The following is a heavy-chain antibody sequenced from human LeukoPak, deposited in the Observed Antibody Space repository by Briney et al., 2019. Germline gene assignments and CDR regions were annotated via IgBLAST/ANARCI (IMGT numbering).Heavy chain of an antibody. V-gene: IGHV5-51*01. CDR1: GYSFTTYW. CDR3: ARHRARGYSGYDLGDAFDI. CDR2: IYPGDSDI. Sequence: GESLKISCKGSGYSFTTYWLGWVRQMPGKGLEWMGIIYPGDSDIRYSPSSRGQVTISADKSISTAYLQWSGLKASDTAMYYCARHRARGYSGYDLGDAFDIWGQGTKVTVSS. J-gene: IGHJ3*02. D-gene: IGHD5-12*01.